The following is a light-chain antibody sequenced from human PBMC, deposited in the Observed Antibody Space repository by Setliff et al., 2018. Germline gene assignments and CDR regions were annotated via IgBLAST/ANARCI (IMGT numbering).Light chain of an antibody. Sequence: SALTQPRSVSGSPGQSVTISCTGTSSDVGGYNYVSWYQQHPGKAPKLMIYDVSKRPSGVPDRFSGSKSGNTASLTISGLQAEDEADYYCCSYAGSYTYVVGTGTKV. CDR2: DVS. V-gene: IGLV2-11*01. CDR3: CSYAGSYTYV. J-gene: IGLJ1*01. CDR1: SSDVGGYNY.